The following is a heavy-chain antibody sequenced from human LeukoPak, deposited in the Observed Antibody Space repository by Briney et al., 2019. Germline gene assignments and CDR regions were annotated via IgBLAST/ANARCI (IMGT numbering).Heavy chain of an antibody. V-gene: IGHV3-48*01. Sequence: PGGSLRLSCAASGFTFSSYSMNWVRQAPGKGLEWVSYISSSSSTIYYADSVKGRFTISRDNAKNSLYLQMNSLRAEGTAVYYCARDHRTYSSSWYNWGQGTLVTVSS. J-gene: IGHJ4*02. D-gene: IGHD6-13*01. CDR2: ISSSSSTI. CDR3: ARDHRTYSSSWYN. CDR1: GFTFSSYS.